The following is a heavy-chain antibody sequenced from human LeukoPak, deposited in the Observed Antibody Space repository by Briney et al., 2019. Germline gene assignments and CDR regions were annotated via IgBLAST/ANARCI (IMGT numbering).Heavy chain of an antibody. Sequence: ASVKVSCKASGGTFSRSAISWVRQAPGQGLEWMGWISAYNGNTNYAQKLQGRVTMTTDTSTSTAYMELRSLRSDDTAVYYCATESRIPSFEYWGQGTLVTVSS. CDR1: GGTFSRSA. CDR2: ISAYNGNT. D-gene: IGHD1-14*01. V-gene: IGHV1-18*01. J-gene: IGHJ4*02. CDR3: ATESRIPSFEY.